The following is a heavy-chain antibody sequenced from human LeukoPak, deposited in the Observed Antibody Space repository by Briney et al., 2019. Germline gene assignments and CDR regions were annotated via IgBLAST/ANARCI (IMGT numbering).Heavy chain of an antibody. CDR3: ATGIAAAGTKDY. CDR1: GYTFTSYA. V-gene: IGHV1-3*01. Sequence: ASVKVSCKASGYTFTSYAMHWVRQAPGQRLEWMGWINAGNGNTKYSQKSQGRVTITRDTSASTAYMELSSLRSEDTAVYYCATGIAAAGTKDYWGQGTLVTVSS. D-gene: IGHD6-13*01. CDR2: INAGNGNT. J-gene: IGHJ4*02.